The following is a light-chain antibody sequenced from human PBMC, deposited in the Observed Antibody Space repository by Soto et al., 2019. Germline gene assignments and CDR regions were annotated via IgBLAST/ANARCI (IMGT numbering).Light chain of an antibody. CDR2: GAS. CDR1: QSVGRNY. J-gene: IGKJ4*01. Sequence: EIVLTQSPGTLSVSPGERATLFCRASQSVGRNYLAWYQQKPGQAPRLLIYGASSRATDIPDRFSGSGSGTDVTLTISRLEPEDFVVYYCQQYASSPLTFGGGTKVETK. CDR3: QQYASSPLT. V-gene: IGKV3-20*01.